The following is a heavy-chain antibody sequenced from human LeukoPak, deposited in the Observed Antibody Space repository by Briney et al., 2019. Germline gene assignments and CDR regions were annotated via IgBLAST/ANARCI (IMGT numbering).Heavy chain of an antibody. CDR3: AREDSSDYDAFDI. CDR1: GGSISSYY. J-gene: IGHJ3*02. CDR2: IYYSGST. Sequence: KASETLSLTCTVSGGSISSYYWSWIRQPPGKGLEWIGYIYYSGSTNYNPSLKSRVTISVDTSKTPFSLKLSSVPAADTAVYYCAREDSSDYDAFDIWGQGTMVTVSS. V-gene: IGHV4-59*01. D-gene: IGHD3-22*01.